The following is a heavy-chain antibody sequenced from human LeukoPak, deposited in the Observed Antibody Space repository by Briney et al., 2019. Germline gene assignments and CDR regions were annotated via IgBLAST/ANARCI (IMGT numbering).Heavy chain of an antibody. Sequence: SETLSLTCAVYGGSFSGYYWSWIRQPPGKGLEWIGEINPSGSTNYNPSLKSRVTISVDTSKNQFSLKLSSVTATDTAVYYCARDGGWEQGYWGQGTLVTVSS. CDR1: GGSFSGYY. D-gene: IGHD1-26*01. J-gene: IGHJ4*02. V-gene: IGHV4-34*01. CDR3: ARDGGWEQGY. CDR2: INPSGST.